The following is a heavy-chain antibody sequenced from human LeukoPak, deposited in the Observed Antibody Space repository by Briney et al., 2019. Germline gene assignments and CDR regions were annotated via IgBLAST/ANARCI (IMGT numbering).Heavy chain of an antibody. CDR2: ISGSGGST. J-gene: IGHJ4*02. CDR3: SKVAPYGNYLFHY. D-gene: IGHD1-7*01. Sequence: TGGSLILSCAASGFTFSSYGMSWVRQAPGKGLEWVSGISGSGGSTNYADSAKGRFTIARDNSKNTLYLQMNSLGAEDTAVYYCSKVAPYGNYLFHYWGQGTRVTVSS. CDR1: GFTFSSYG. V-gene: IGHV3-23*01.